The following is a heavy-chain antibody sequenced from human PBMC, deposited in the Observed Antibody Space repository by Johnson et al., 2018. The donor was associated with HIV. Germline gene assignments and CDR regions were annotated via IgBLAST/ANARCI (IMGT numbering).Heavy chain of an antibody. V-gene: IGHV3-33*01. CDR1: GFTFSSYG. Sequence: QVQLVESGGGVVQPGRSLRLSCAASGFTFSSYGMHWVRQAPGKGLEWVAVIWYDGSNKYYADSVKGRFTISRDNSKNTLYLQMNSLRAEDTAVYYCASPYSADAFDIWGQGTMVTVSS. D-gene: IGHD5-18*01. CDR2: IWYDGSNK. CDR3: ASPYSADAFDI. J-gene: IGHJ3*02.